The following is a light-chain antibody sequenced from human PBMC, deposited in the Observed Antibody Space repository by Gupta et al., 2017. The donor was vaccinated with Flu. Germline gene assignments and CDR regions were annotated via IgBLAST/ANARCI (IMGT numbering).Light chain of an antibody. CDR3: EVWDDGMNIQV. CDR1: SSHSVGNI. V-gene: IGLV1-44*01. Sequence: QFVFTQPPSASGTPVQSVTISCTGGGSSHSVGNIPSWYQQHVPGTAPGLLIYGDDQRPSGVPDRFSGSKSGASGSLAISGLLAEDEAEYYCEVWDDGMNIQVFGPGTKVTVL. J-gene: IGLJ1*01. CDR2: GDD.